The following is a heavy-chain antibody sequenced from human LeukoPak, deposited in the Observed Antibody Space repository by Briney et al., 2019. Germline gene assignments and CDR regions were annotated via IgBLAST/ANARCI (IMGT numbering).Heavy chain of an antibody. D-gene: IGHD3-10*01. CDR3: ARDVEDSRGNWFDP. Sequence: GGSLRLSCAASGFTFSSYSMNWVRQAPGKGLEWVSSISSSSSYIYYADSVKGRFTISRDNAKNSLYLQMNSLRAEDTAVYYCARDVEDSRGNWFDPWGQGTLVTVSS. CDR1: GFTFSSYS. J-gene: IGHJ5*02. CDR2: ISSSSSYI. V-gene: IGHV3-21*01.